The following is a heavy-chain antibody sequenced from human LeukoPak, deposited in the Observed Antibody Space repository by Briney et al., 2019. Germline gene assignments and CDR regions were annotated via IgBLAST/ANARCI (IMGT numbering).Heavy chain of an antibody. CDR3: AKEGPTYCGGDCYRPSLDY. CDR2: ISGSGGSK. CDR1: GFTFSSYA. J-gene: IGHJ4*02. D-gene: IGHD2-21*02. V-gene: IGHV3-23*01. Sequence: GGSLRLSCAASGFTFSSYAMSWVRQAPGKGLEWVSAISGSGGSKYYPDSVKGRFTISNDNSKNTLYMQMNSMRDEDTAVYYCAKEGPTYCGGDCYRPSLDYWGQGTLVTVS.